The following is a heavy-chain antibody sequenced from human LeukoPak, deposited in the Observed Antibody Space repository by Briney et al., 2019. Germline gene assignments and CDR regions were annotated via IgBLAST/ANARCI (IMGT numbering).Heavy chain of an antibody. D-gene: IGHD3-10*01. J-gene: IGHJ4*02. CDR1: GFTFDDYG. CDR2: INWNGGST. CDR3: ARDYYYGSGSYPADY. Sequence: GGSLRLSCAASGFTFDDYGMSWVRQAPGKGLEWVSGINWNGGSTGYADSVKGRFTMSRDNAKNSLYLQMNSLRAEDTAVYYCARDYYYGSGSYPADYWGQGTLVTVSS. V-gene: IGHV3-20*04.